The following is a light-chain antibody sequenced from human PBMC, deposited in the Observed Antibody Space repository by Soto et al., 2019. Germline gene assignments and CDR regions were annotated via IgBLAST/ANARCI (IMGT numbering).Light chain of an antibody. CDR1: QSISNH. J-gene: IGKJ1*01. CDR2: DAS. Sequence: DIQMTQSPSSLSASVGDRVTITCRASQSISNHLNWYQQKPGKAPKLLINDASSLQSGVPSRFSGSGSGTDFTLTISSLQPEDFATYYCQQSYSTPGTFGQGTKVEIK. V-gene: IGKV1-39*01. CDR3: QQSYSTPGT.